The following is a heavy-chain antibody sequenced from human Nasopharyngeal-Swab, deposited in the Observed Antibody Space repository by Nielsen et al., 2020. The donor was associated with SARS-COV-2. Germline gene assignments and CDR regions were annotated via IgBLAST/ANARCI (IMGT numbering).Heavy chain of an antibody. J-gene: IGHJ5*02. Sequence: ASVKVSCKASGYTFTSYDINWVRQATGQGLEWMGWMNPNSGNTGYAQKFQGRVTITADESTSTAYMELSSLRSEDTAVYYCARGEQFLEWSDAHGYNWFDPWGQGTLVTVSS. V-gene: IGHV1-8*01. D-gene: IGHD3-3*01. CDR1: GYTFTSYD. CDR2: MNPNSGNT. CDR3: ARGEQFLEWSDAHGYNWFDP.